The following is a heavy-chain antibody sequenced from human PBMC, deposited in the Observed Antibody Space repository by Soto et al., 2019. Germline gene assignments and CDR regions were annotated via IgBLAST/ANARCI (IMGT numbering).Heavy chain of an antibody. CDR3: ARDLSSGRISNTIWMDYYYGMDV. V-gene: IGHV1-69*13. CDR1: GYTFTGYY. D-gene: IGHD6-19*01. CDR2: IIPIIGTA. Sequence: GASVKVSCKASGYTFTGYYMHWVRQAPGQGLEWMGWIIPIIGTANYAQKFQGRVTITADESTSTAYMELSSLRSEDTAVYYCARDLSSGRISNTIWMDYYYGMDVWGQGTTVTVSS. J-gene: IGHJ6*02.